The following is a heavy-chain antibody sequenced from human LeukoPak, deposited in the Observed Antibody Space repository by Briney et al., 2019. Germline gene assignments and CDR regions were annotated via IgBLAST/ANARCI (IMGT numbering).Heavy chain of an antibody. CDR3: ARSRESFGVIIPSWFDP. CDR2: IYYSGST. Sequence: SETLSLTCTVSGGSISSSSYYWGWIRQPPGKGLEWIGSIYYSGSTYYNPSLKSRVTISMDTSTNQVFLKLRSVTAADTAVYYCARSRESFGVIIPSWFDPWGQGTLVTVSS. V-gene: IGHV4-39*01. J-gene: IGHJ5*02. CDR1: GGSISSSSYY. D-gene: IGHD3-3*01.